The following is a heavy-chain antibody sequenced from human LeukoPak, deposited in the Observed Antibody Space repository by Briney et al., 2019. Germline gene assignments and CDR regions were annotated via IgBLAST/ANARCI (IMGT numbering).Heavy chain of an antibody. CDR1: GGSISGGSYS. CDR2: IYTSGST. CDR3: ARVRGDYGEDSYYYYMDV. D-gene: IGHD4-17*01. J-gene: IGHJ6*03. Sequence: SETLSLTCTVSGGSISGGSYSWSWIRQPAGKGLEWIGRIYTSGSTNYNPSLKSRVTISVDTSKNQFSLKLSSVTAADTAVYYCARVRGDYGEDSYYYYMDVWGKGTTVTISS. V-gene: IGHV4-61*02.